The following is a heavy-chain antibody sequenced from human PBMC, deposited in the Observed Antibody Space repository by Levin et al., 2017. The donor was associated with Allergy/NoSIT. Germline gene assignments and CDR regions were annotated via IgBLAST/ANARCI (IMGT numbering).Heavy chain of an antibody. V-gene: IGHV2-5*04. CDR2: IYWNDLE. CDR1: GFSLRTSGVG. CDR3: VHDSVGLRGFEF. D-gene: IGHD1-26*01. J-gene: IGHJ4*02. Sequence: ESGPTLVKPTQTLTLTCSFSGFSLRTSGVGVGWVRQPPGKALEWLALIYWNDLERYNSSMRPRLTVTKDVSKNQVVLTMTNVDPVDTGTYFCVHDSVGLRGFEFWGQGTLVTVSS.